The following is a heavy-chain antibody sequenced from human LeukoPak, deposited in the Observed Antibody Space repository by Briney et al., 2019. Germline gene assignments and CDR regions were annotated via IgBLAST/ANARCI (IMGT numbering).Heavy chain of an antibody. CDR2: INHSGTT. V-gene: IGHV4-34*01. J-gene: IGHJ4*02. CDR3: ARSRSLVVPSAHTFWGRGVRGAIIGFDY. D-gene: IGHD3-10*02. Sequence: TSETLSLTCAVYGGSFSGYYWSWIRQPPGKGLEWIGEINHSGTTNYNPSLKSRITISLDTSKNQFSLKLSSVTAADTAVYYCARSRSLVVPSAHTFWGRGVRGAIIGFDYWGQGTLVSVSS. CDR1: GGSFSGYY.